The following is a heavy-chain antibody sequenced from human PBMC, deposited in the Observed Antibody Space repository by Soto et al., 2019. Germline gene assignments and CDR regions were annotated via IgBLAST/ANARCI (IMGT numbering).Heavy chain of an antibody. CDR2: IYYSGST. J-gene: IGHJ6*02. V-gene: IGHV4-30-4*01. CDR1: GGSISSGDYY. CDR3: ARGYYYGSGSYRYYYYGMDV. Sequence: QVQLQESGPGLVKPSQTLSLTCTVSGGSISSGDYYWSWIRQPPGKGLEWIGYIYYSGSTYYNPCLKRRVTISVDTSKNQFSLKLSSVTAADTAVYYCARGYYYGSGSYRYYYYGMDVWGQGTTVTVSS. D-gene: IGHD3-10*01.